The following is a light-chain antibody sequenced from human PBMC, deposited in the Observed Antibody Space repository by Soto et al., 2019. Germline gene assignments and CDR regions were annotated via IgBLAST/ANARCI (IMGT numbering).Light chain of an antibody. Sequence: QSVLTQPPSVSGAPGQRVTISCTGSSSNIGAGYDVHWYQQLPGTAPKLLIYGNSNRPSGVPDRFSGSKSGTSASLAITGLEAEDEADYYCQSYDRSGRALFGGGTKLTVL. CDR3: QSYDRSGRAL. V-gene: IGLV1-40*01. CDR2: GNS. J-gene: IGLJ2*01. CDR1: SSNIGAGYD.